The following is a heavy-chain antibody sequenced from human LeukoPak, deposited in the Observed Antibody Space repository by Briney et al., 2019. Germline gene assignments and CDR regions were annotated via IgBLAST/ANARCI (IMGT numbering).Heavy chain of an antibody. CDR2: ISGSSSYI. CDR1: GFTFSSYN. J-gene: IGHJ4*02. D-gene: IGHD1-26*01. V-gene: IGHV3-21*01. Sequence: PGGSLRLSCAASGFTFSSYNMNWVRQSPGKGLEWVSSISGSSSYIYYADSVKGRSTISRDNAKNSLFLQMNSLRAEDTAVYYCAKDGKSDYWGQGTLVTVSS. CDR3: AKDGKSDY.